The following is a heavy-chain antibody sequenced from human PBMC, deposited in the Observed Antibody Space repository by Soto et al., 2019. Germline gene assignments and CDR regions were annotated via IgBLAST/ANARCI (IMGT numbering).Heavy chain of an antibody. V-gene: IGHV3-23*01. CDR2: ISGSGGNT. Sequence: PGGSLRLSCAASRFTFSNYALTWVRQAPGKGLEWVSTISGSGGNTYYADSVRGRFIISRDNPKNTLFLQMNSLRADDTAVYYCAKEVGPVGDLYFDYWGQGTLVTVSS. CDR3: AKEVGPVGDLYFDY. CDR1: RFTFSNYA. J-gene: IGHJ4*02. D-gene: IGHD4-17*01.